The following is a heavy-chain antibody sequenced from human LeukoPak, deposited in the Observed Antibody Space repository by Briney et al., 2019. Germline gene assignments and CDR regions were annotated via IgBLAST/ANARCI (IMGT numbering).Heavy chain of an antibody. Sequence: PSETLSLTCTVSGGSVSSGSYYWSWIRQPPGKGLEWIGYIYYSGSTNYNPSLKSRVTISVDTSKNQFSLKLSSVTAADTAVYYCAREDLNFWSGNAFDIWGQGTMVTVSS. D-gene: IGHD3-3*01. CDR1: GGSVSSGSYY. CDR2: IYYSGST. CDR3: AREDLNFWSGNAFDI. J-gene: IGHJ3*02. V-gene: IGHV4-61*01.